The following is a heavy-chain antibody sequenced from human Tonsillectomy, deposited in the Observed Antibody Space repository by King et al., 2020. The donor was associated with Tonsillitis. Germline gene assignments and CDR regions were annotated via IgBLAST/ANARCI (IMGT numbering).Heavy chain of an antibody. D-gene: IGHD5-18*01. CDR1: GGSFSGYY. CDR3: ARVGKYNRRYSSGSSPDAFDI. V-gene: IGHV4-34*01. CDR2: INHSGST. J-gene: IGHJ3*02. Sequence: VQLQQWGAGLLKPSETLSLTCAVYGGSFSGYYWSWIRQPPGKGLEWIGEINHSGSTNYNPSLKSRVTISVDTSKKQFSLKLSSVTAADTAVYYCARVGKYNRRYSSGSSPDAFDIWGQGTMVTVSS.